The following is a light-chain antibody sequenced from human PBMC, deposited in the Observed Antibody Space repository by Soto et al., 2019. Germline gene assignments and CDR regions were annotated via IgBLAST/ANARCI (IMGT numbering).Light chain of an antibody. V-gene: IGKV3-15*01. Sequence: EIVMTQSPATLSVSPGERATLSCRASQSVSSNLAWYQQKPGQAPRLLIYGSSTRATGIPARFSGSGSGTEFTLTNSSLQSEEFAVYYCQEYNIWYTVGQGTKLEIK. CDR1: QSVSSN. CDR3: QEYNIWYT. CDR2: GSS. J-gene: IGKJ2*01.